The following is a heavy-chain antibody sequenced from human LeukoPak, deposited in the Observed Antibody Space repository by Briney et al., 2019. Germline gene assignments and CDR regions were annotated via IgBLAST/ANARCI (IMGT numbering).Heavy chain of an antibody. CDR3: ARQPWGIRGVQRRGWFDP. J-gene: IGHJ5*02. CDR2: ISSSGST. V-gene: IGHV4-61*02. CDR1: GDSISSGDYY. Sequence: SQTLSLTCTVSGDSISSGDYYWSWIRQPAGKGLEWIGRISSSGSTNYNPSLKSRISISVDTSKNQFSLKLSSVTAADTAVYYCARQPWGIRGVQRRGWFDPWGQGTLVTVSS. D-gene: IGHD3-10*01.